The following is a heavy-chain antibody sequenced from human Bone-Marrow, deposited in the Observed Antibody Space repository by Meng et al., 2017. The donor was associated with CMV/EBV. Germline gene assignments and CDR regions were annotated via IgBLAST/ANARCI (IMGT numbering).Heavy chain of an antibody. CDR1: GDTFSNYT. Sequence: SVKVSCKASGDTFSNYTISWVRQAPGQGLEWMARIIPIPAMANYAQEFQGRVTITADKSTSTVYMELRSLTSEDTAVYFCARARTRGAGSFDYWGQGTLVTVSS. V-gene: IGHV1-69*02. CDR3: ARARTRGAGSFDY. J-gene: IGHJ4*02. CDR2: IIPIPAMA. D-gene: IGHD4/OR15-4a*01.